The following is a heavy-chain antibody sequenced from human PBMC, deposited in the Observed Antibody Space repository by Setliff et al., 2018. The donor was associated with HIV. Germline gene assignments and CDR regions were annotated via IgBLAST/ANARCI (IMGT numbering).Heavy chain of an antibody. V-gene: IGHV1-24*01. Sequence: GASVKVSCKVYGYTLSELSVHWVRQAPGKGLEWMGGFDPEDGERIYAQKFQDRVTMTEDTSSDTAYMEMSGLTSEDTAVYFCSTGWGLYDNRHTAAGYLQHWGQGTLVTVSS. CDR1: GYTLSELS. CDR2: FDPEDGER. CDR3: STGWGLYDNRHTAAGYLQH. D-gene: IGHD3-22*01. J-gene: IGHJ1*01.